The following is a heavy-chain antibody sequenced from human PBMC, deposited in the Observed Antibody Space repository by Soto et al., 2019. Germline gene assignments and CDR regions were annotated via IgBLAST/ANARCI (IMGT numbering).Heavy chain of an antibody. Sequence: QVQLQESGPGLVKPSQTLSLTCTVSGGSISSGGYYWSWIRQHPGKGLEWIGYIYYSGSTYYNQSLKRRVTTSVDTSKNQCSVKLRSVTAEDTAVYYCARGPMARGVIGGWGQGTLVTVSS. CDR1: GGSISSGGYY. D-gene: IGHD3-10*01. CDR3: ARGPMARGVIGG. V-gene: IGHV4-31*03. J-gene: IGHJ4*02. CDR2: IYYSGST.